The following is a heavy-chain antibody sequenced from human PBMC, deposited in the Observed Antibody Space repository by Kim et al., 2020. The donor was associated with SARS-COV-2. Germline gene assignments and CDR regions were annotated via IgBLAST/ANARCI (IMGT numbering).Heavy chain of an antibody. V-gene: IGHV3-21*01. CDR3: AGDTAIDTASYYYYYGMDV. CDR1: GFTFSSYS. Sequence: GGSLRLSCAASGFTFSSYSMNWVRQAPGKGLEWVSSISSSSSYIYYADSVKGRFTISRDNAKNSLYLQMNSMRAEDTAVYYCAGDTAIDTASYYYYYGMDVWRRRTTVTVSS. D-gene: IGHD5-18*01. J-gene: IGHJ6*02. CDR2: ISSSSSYI.